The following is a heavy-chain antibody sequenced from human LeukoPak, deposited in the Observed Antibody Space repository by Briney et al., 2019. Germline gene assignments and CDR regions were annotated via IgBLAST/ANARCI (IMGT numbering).Heavy chain of an antibody. J-gene: IGHJ4*02. CDR1: GFTFGSYA. CDR3: AKGFSGNYLSLDY. Sequence: GGSLRLSCAASGFTFGSYAMSWARQAPGEGLEWVSAISGNGGNTYYADSVKGRFTISRDNSKNTLYLQVNSLRAEDTAVYYCAKGFSGNYLSLDYWGQGTLVTVSS. D-gene: IGHD1-7*01. V-gene: IGHV3-23*01. CDR2: ISGNGGNT.